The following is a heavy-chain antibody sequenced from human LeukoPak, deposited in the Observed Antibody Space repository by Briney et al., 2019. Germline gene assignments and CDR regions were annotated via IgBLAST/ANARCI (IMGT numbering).Heavy chain of an antibody. V-gene: IGHV1-69*13. D-gene: IGHD4-17*01. CDR1: GGTFSSYA. J-gene: IGHJ4*02. Sequence: SVTVSCTASGGTFSSYAISWVRQAPGQGLEWMGGIIPIFGTANYAQKFQGRVTITADESTSTAYMELSSLRSEDTAVYYRAADGGTTALDYWGQGTLVTVSS. CDR3: AADGGTTALDY. CDR2: IIPIFGTA.